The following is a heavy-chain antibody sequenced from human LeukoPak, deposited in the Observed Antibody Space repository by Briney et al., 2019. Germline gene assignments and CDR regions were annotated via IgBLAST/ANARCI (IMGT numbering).Heavy chain of an antibody. CDR1: GGSISSYY. CDR3: ARIVTDAFDI. J-gene: IGHJ3*02. D-gene: IGHD3-16*02. CDR2: IYYSGST. Sequence: PSETLSLTCTVSGGSISSYYWSWIRQPPGKGLEWIGYIYYSGSTNYNPSLKSRVTISVDTSKNQFSLKLSSVTAADTAVYYCARIVTDAFDIWGQGAMVTVSS. V-gene: IGHV4-59*08.